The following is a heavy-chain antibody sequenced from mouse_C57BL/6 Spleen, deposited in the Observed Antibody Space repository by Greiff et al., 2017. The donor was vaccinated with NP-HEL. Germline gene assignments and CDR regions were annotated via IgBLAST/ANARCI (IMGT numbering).Heavy chain of an antibody. CDR2: INPSTGGT. CDR3: ARFLLKDYYAMDY. CDR1: GYSFTGYY. J-gene: IGHJ4*01. Sequence: EVQLQQSGPELVKPGASVKISCKASGYSFTGYYMNWVKQSPEKSLEWIGEINPSTGGTTYNQKFKATATLTVDKSSSTAYMQLKSLTSEDSAVYYCARFLLKDYYAMDYWGQGTSVTVSS. D-gene: IGHD1-3*01. V-gene: IGHV1-42*01.